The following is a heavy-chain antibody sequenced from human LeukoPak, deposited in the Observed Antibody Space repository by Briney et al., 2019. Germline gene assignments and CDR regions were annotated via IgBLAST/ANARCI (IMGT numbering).Heavy chain of an antibody. CDR2: IIPILGIA. CDR3: ARLNYYDGSGLPAGDY. V-gene: IGHV1-69*04. D-gene: IGHD3-22*01. CDR1: GGTFISYA. Sequence: SVKVSCKASGGTFISYAISWVRQAPGQGLEWRGRIIPILGIANYAQKFQGRVTITADKSTSTAYMELSSLRSEDTAVYYCARLNYYDGSGLPAGDYWGQGTLVTVSS. J-gene: IGHJ4*02.